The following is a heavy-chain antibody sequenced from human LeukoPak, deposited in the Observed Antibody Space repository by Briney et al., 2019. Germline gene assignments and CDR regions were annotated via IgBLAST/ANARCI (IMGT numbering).Heavy chain of an antibody. J-gene: IGHJ6*03. V-gene: IGHV4-4*09. Sequence: PSEALSLTCTVSGGSISSYYWSWIRQPPGKGLEWIGYIYTSGSTNYNPSLKSRVTISVDTSKNQFSLKLSSVTAADTAVYYCARSGDYYYYMDVWGKGTTVTVSS. CDR2: IYTSGST. CDR3: ARSGDYYYYMDV. CDR1: GGSISSYY.